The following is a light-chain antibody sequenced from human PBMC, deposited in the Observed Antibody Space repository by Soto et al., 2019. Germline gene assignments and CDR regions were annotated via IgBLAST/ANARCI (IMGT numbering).Light chain of an antibody. J-gene: IGKJ1*01. CDR2: DAS. V-gene: IGKV3-11*01. CDR3: QQRSNWT. Sequence: PGERATLSCRASQTISSYLLWYQQKPGQAPRLLIYDASNRATGIPARFSGSGSGTDFTLTISSLEPEDFAVYYCQQRSNWTFGQGTKVDI. CDR1: QTISSY.